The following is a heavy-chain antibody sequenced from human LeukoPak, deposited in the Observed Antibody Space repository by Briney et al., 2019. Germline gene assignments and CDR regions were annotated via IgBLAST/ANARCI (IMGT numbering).Heavy chain of an antibody. Sequence: SETLSLTCTVSGGSISSGGYYWSWIRQPPGKGLEWIGSIYYSGSTYYDPSLKSRVTISVDTSKNQFSLKLSSVTAADTAVYYCARGLRGSGWYGVQPLEYFQHWGQGTLVTVSS. D-gene: IGHD6-19*01. J-gene: IGHJ1*01. CDR1: GGSISSGGYY. CDR2: IYYSGST. V-gene: IGHV4-39*07. CDR3: ARGLRGSGWYGVQPLEYFQH.